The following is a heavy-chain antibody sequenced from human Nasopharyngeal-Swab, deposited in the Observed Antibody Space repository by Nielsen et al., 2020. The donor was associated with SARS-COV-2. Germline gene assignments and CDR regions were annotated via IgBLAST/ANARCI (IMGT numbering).Heavy chain of an antibody. CDR1: GGSISSGGYY. CDR2: ISSSSSYT. D-gene: IGHD6-6*01. Sequence: LSLTCTVSGGSISSGGYYWSWIRQAPGKGLEWVSYISSSSSYTNYADSVKGRFTISRDNAKNSLYLQMNSLRAEDTAVYYCARAALSSPASFDYWGQGTLVTVSS. V-gene: IGHV3-11*06. J-gene: IGHJ4*02. CDR3: ARAALSSPASFDY.